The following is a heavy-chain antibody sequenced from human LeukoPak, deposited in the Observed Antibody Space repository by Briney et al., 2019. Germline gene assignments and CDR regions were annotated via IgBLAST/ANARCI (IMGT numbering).Heavy chain of an antibody. CDR1: GYSFTSYW. Sequence: GESLKISCKGSGYSFTSYWIGWVRQMPGKGLEWMGIIYPGDSDTRYSPSFQGQVTISADKSISTAYLQWSSLKASDTAMYYCARGASEQWLVRGYYYYGMGVWGQGTTVTVSS. D-gene: IGHD6-19*01. J-gene: IGHJ6*02. CDR3: ARGASEQWLVRGYYYYGMGV. V-gene: IGHV5-51*01. CDR2: IYPGDSDT.